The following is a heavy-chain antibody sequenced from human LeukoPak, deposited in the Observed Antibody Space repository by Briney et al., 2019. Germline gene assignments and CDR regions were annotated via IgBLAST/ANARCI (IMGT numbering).Heavy chain of an antibody. V-gene: IGHV1-18*01. Sequence: GASVKVSCKASGYTFTSYGISWVRQAPGQGLEWMGWISAYNGNTNYAQKLQGRVTMTTDTSTSTAYMELRSLRSDDTAVYYCARGSFKRYSSSWYPDDYWGQGTLVTVSS. CDR2: ISAYNGNT. D-gene: IGHD6-13*01. CDR3: ARGSFKRYSSSWYPDDY. CDR1: GYTFTSYG. J-gene: IGHJ4*02.